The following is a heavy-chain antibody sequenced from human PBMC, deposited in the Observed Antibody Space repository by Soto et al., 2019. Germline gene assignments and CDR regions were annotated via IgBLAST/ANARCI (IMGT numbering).Heavy chain of an antibody. CDR3: AKDPRTGGWLEEGYGAFDI. V-gene: IGHV3-9*01. CDR2: ISYKSGKE. CDR1: GFNFADNA. J-gene: IGHJ3*02. D-gene: IGHD6-19*01. Sequence: EVQLAESGGGLVQPGRSLRLSCVASGFNFADNAMHWVRQAPGKGLEWVSGISYKSGKEAYADSVRGRFAITRENAKNSVYLQMNSLKTEDTVLYYCAKDPRTGGWLEEGYGAFDIWGQGTMVTVSS.